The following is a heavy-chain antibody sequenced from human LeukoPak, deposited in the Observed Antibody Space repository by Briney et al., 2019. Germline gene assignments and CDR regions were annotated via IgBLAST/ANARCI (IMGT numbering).Heavy chain of an antibody. Sequence: GGSLKISFKGSGSSFISYWLGWVRPMPGKGLEWMGIILPGDSDTRYSPSFQGQVTISAHKSISTDYLQWSSLKASDTAMYYCARLPYCSSATCHNNWFDSWGQGTLVTVSS. V-gene: IGHV5-51*01. CDR2: ILPGDSDT. D-gene: IGHD2-2*01. CDR1: GSSFISYW. J-gene: IGHJ5*01. CDR3: ARLPYCSSATCHNNWFDS.